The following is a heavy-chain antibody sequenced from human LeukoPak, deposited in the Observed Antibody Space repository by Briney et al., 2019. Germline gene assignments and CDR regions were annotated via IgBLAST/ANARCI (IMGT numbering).Heavy chain of an antibody. D-gene: IGHD1-26*01. CDR2: IYHSGST. Sequence: PSRTLSLTCTVSGGSISSGGYYWSWIRQPPGKGLEWIGSIYHSGSTYYNPSLKSRVTISVDTSKNQFSLKLSSVTAADTAVYYCARQQLVGATSSWGQGTLVTVSS. V-gene: IGHV4-30-2*03. CDR3: ARQQLVGATSS. J-gene: IGHJ4*02. CDR1: GGSISSGGYY.